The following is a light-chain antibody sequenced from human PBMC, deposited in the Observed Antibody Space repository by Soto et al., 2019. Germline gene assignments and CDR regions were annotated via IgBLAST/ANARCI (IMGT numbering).Light chain of an antibody. CDR3: QQYNKWPLT. J-gene: IGKJ4*01. V-gene: IGKV3D-15*01. Sequence: EIVMTQSPATLSVSPGEKATLSCWASQSVSINLAWYQQKPGQAPRLLIYGASTRATCIPARFSGSGSGTEFTLTISSLQSEDFAVYYCQQYNKWPLTFGGGTKVEIK. CDR2: GAS. CDR1: QSVSIN.